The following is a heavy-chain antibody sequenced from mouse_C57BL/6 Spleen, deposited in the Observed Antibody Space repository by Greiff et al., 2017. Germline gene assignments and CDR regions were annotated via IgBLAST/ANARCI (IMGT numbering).Heavy chain of an antibody. J-gene: IGHJ1*03. CDR1: GFTFSSYA. D-gene: IGHD2-5*01. CDR3: ARERSNYGGYFDV. Sequence: DVHLVESGGGLVKPGGSLKLSCEASGFTFSSYAMSWVRQTPEKRLEWVATISAGGSYTYYTDNVKGSFTISRDNAKNNLYLQLSHLKSDDTAMYYCARERSNYGGYFDVWGTGTTVTVSS. V-gene: IGHV5-4*01. CDR2: ISAGGSYT.